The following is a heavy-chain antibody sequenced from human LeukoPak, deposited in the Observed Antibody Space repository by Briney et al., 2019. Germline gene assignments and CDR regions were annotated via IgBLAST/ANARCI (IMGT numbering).Heavy chain of an antibody. CDR2: IIPIFGTA. J-gene: IGHJ6*02. CDR1: GGTFSSYA. Sequence: SVKVSCKASGGTFSSYAISWVRQAPGQGLEWMGGIIPIFGTANYAQKFQGRVTITADESTSTAYMELSSPRSEDTAVYYCARASIITGTSLRIHLDVWGQGTTVTVSS. D-gene: IGHD1-7*01. V-gene: IGHV1-69*13. CDR3: ARASIITGTSLRIHLDV.